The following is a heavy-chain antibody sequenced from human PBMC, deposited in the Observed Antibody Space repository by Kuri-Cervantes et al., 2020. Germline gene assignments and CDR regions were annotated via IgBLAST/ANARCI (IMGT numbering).Heavy chain of an antibody. CDR2: IYYSGST. V-gene: IGHV4-61*01. CDR1: GGSVSSGSYY. Sequence: SETLSLTCTVSGGSVSSGSYYWSWIRQPPGKGLEWIGYIYYSGSTNYNPSLKSRVTISVGTSKNQFSLKLSSVTAADTAVYYCARGGDYYDSSGPTDTNWFDPWGQGTLVTVSS. D-gene: IGHD3-22*01. J-gene: IGHJ5*02. CDR3: ARGGDYYDSSGPTDTNWFDP.